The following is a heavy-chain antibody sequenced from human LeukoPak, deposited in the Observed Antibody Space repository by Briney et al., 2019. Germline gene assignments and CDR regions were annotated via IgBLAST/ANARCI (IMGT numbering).Heavy chain of an antibody. CDR2: ISWNSGSI. CDR3: AKSQGDGYFDY. Sequence: GGSLRLSCAASGFTFDDYAMRWVRQAPGKGLEWVSGISWNSGSIGYADSVKGRFTISRDNAKNSLYLQMNSLRAEDMALYYCAKSQGDGYFDYWGQGTLVTVSS. D-gene: IGHD3-16*01. J-gene: IGHJ4*02. CDR1: GFTFDDYA. V-gene: IGHV3-9*03.